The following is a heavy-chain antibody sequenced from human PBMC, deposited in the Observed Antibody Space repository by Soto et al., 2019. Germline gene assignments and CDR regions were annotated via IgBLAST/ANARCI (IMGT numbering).Heavy chain of an antibody. CDR2: IDWDNDK. V-gene: IGHV2-70*04. CDR1: GFSLSTTGMR. CDR3: ARMFHCSGGTCPFDY. J-gene: IGHJ4*02. Sequence: SGPTLVNPTQPLTVTCTFSGFSLSTTGMRVSWIRQPPGKALEWLARIDWDNDKFYSTSLKTRLTISKDSSKNQVVLTMTNMDPVDTATYYCARMFHCSGGTCPFDYWGQGALVTVSS. D-gene: IGHD2-15*01.